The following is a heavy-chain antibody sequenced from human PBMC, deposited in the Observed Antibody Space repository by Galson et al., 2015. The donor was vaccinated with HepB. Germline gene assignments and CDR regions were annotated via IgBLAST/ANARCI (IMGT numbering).Heavy chain of an antibody. V-gene: IGHV3-73*01. CDR1: GFTFSGSA. Sequence: SLRLSCAASGFTFSGSAIHWVRQASGKGPEWVGRIRSKGNNYATSYVPSLKGRFTISRDDSKNMAYLRMKSLKTEDTAVYYCTRLGDFSGYSSRWGQGTLVTVSS. CDR2: IRSKGNNYAT. D-gene: IGHD6-13*01. CDR3: TRLGDFSGYSSR. J-gene: IGHJ4*02.